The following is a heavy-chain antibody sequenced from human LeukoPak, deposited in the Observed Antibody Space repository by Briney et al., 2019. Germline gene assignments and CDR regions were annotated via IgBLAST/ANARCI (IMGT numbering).Heavy chain of an antibody. CDR2: ISGSGGST. CDR3: AKHSGSYYAYYYYGMDV. Sequence: GGSLRLSCAASGFTFSSYAMSWVRQAPGKGLEWVSAISGSGGSTYYADSVKGRFTISRENSKNTLYLQMNSLSAEDTAVYYCAKHSGSYYAYYYYGMDVWGQGTTVTVSS. V-gene: IGHV3-23*01. J-gene: IGHJ6*02. CDR1: GFTFSSYA. D-gene: IGHD1-26*01.